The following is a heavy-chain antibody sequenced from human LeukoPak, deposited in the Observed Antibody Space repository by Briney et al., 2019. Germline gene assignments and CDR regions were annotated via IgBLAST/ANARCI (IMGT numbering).Heavy chain of an antibody. Sequence: SETLSLICTVSGGSISSYHWSWIRQPAGKGLEWIGRLYTSGGTNYNPSLKSRVSMSVDTSKSQFSLELNSVTAADTAVYYCARSGSYANDAFHIWGQGTMVTVSS. CDR2: LYTSGGT. CDR1: GGSISSYH. V-gene: IGHV4-4*07. J-gene: IGHJ3*02. D-gene: IGHD1-26*01. CDR3: ARSGSYANDAFHI.